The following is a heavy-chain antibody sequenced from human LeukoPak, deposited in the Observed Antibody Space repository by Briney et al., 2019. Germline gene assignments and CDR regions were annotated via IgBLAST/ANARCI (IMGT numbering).Heavy chain of an antibody. D-gene: IGHD1-26*01. CDR2: IYYSGST. CDR3: ATSDRGGYEVGEGVAFDI. J-gene: IGHJ3*02. CDR1: GGSVSSGSYY. V-gene: IGHV4-61*01. Sequence: SETLSLTCTVSGGSVSSGSYYWSWIRQPPGKGLEWIGYIYYSGSTNYNPSLKSRVTISVDTSKNQFSLKLSSVTAADTAVYYCATSDRGGYEVGEGVAFDIWGQGTMVTVPS.